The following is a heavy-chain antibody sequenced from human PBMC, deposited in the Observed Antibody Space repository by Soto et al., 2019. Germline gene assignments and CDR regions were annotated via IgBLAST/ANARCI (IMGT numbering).Heavy chain of an antibody. J-gene: IGHJ5*02. CDR1: GFTFSDFG. D-gene: IGHD1-20*01. V-gene: IGHV3-33*01. Sequence: QVQLVESGGGVIQPGRSLRLSCKASGFTFSDFGMHWVRQAPGKGLEWVSAIWYDGSYQYYADPVRGRFTTSRDNSNNTLFLQMNSPRVEDTAVYYCARDRLITYGAKIAPDHWGQGALVIVSS. CDR3: ARDRLITYGAKIAPDH. CDR2: IWYDGSYQ.